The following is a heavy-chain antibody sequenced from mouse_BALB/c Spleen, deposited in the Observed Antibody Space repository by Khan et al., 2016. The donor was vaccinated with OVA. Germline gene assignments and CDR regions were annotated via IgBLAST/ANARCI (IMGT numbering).Heavy chain of an antibody. V-gene: IGHV2-6-5*01. CDR3: AKGVWSYYFALDY. Sequence: QVQLKESGPGQVAPSQSLSITCTVSGFSLTDYGVSWIRQPPGKGLEWLGVIWGGGSTYYNSALKSRLSINKDNSKSQVFLKMNSLQTDDTAMYYCAKGVWSYYFALDYWGQGTSVTVSS. D-gene: IGHD2-10*02. J-gene: IGHJ4*01. CDR2: IWGGGST. CDR1: GFSLTDYG.